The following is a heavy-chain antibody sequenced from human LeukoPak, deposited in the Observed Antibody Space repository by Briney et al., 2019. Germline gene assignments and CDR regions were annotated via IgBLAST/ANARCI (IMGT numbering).Heavy chain of an antibody. V-gene: IGHV4-34*01. D-gene: IGHD3-16*01. CDR2: INHSGST. CDR3: AITYYDYVWGSPHDAFDI. Sequence: SETLSLTCTVYGGSFSSYYWSWIRQPPGKGLEWIGEINHSGSTNYNPSLKSRVTISVDTSKNQFSLKLSSVTAADTAVYYCAITYYDYVWGSPHDAFDIWGQGTMVTVSS. J-gene: IGHJ3*02. CDR1: GGSFSSYY.